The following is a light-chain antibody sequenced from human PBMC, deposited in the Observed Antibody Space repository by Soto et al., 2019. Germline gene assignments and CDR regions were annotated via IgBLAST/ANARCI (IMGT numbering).Light chain of an antibody. J-gene: IGKJ4*01. V-gene: IGKV1-39*01. CDR2: GTS. Sequence: IQRTQSPSSLSASVGDRVTITCRASENIFSYVNWYQQKSGHAPKLLIFGTSSLHSGVPSGFSGSGSGTEFTLTINSLQPEDFATYYCQQSYSTPLTFGGGTKVDIK. CDR1: ENIFSY. CDR3: QQSYSTPLT.